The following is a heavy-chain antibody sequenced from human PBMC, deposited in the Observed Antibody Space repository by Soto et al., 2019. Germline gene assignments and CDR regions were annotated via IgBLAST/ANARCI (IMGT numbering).Heavy chain of an antibody. J-gene: IGHJ6*02. Sequence: QVQLVQSGAEVKKPGASVKVSCKASGYTFINYGITWVRQAPGQGLEWMGWISDYNGNTYYGKKFQGRVTMTTDTSRRTAYMDVKSLGSDDTAVYYCAREGYYSGSGTYSPPRYYGMDVWGQGTTVTVSS. D-gene: IGHD3-10*01. CDR3: AREGYYSGSGTYSPPRYYGMDV. CDR1: GYTFINYG. V-gene: IGHV1-18*01. CDR2: ISDYNGNT.